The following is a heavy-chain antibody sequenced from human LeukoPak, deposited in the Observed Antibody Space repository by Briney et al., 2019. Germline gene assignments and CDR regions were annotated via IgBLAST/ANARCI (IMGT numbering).Heavy chain of an antibody. J-gene: IGHJ5*02. Sequence: GGSLRLSCAASGFTFSSYAMSWVRQAPGKGLEWVSAISGSGGSTYYADSVKGRFTISRDNSKNTLYLQMNSLRAEDTAVYYCAKAIRRYYYGSGSWFGPWGQGTLVTVSS. CDR2: ISGSGGST. V-gene: IGHV3-23*01. CDR1: GFTFSSYA. CDR3: AKAIRRYYYGSGSWFGP. D-gene: IGHD3-10*01.